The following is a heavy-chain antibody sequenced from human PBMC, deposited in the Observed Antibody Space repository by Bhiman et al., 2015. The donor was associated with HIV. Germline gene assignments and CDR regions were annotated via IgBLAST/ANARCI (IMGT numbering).Heavy chain of an antibody. J-gene: IGHJ3*02. CDR3: AKKYCSGGSCVGGAFDI. Sequence: EVQLLESGGGLVQPGESLRLSCTASGFTFSNYAMSWVRQAPGKGLEWVSAINLSGSRTYYADSVKGRFTISRDNSKNTVYLQMTSLRAEDTAVYFCAKKYCSGGSCVGGAFDIWGQGTMVTVSS. CDR1: GFTFSNYA. V-gene: IGHV3-23*01. CDR2: INLSGSRT. D-gene: IGHD2-15*01.